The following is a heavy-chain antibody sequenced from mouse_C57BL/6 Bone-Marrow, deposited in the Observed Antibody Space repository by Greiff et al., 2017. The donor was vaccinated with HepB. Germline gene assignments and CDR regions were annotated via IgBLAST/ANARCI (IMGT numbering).Heavy chain of an antibody. J-gene: IGHJ3*01. D-gene: IGHD2-10*02. V-gene: IGHV5-4*01. CDR1: GFTFSSYA. CDR3: ARDRGYGNFPWFAY. CDR2: ISDGGSYT. Sequence: DVKLVESGGGLVKPGGSLKLSCAASGFTFSSYAMSWVRQTPEKRLEWVATISDGGSYTYYPDNVKGRFTISRDNAKNNLYLQMSHLKSEDTAMYYCARDRGYGNFPWFAYWGQGTLVTVSA.